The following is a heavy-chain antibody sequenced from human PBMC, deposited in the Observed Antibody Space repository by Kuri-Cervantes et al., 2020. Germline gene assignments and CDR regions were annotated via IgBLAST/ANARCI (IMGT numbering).Heavy chain of an antibody. CDR2: MNPNSGNT. CDR1: GYTFTGFH. D-gene: IGHD3-3*01. J-gene: IGHJ4*02. V-gene: IGHV1-8*02. CDR3: ARGGTTRADYNFWSGYSEIDY. Sequence: ASVKVSCKASGYTFTGFHMHWVRQAPGQGLEWMGWMNPNSGNTGYAQKFQGRVTMTRNTSISTAYMELSSLRSEDTAVYYCARGGTTRADYNFWSGYSEIDYWGQGTLVTVSS.